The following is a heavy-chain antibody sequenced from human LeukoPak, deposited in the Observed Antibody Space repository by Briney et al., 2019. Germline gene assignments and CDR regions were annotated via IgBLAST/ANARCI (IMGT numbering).Heavy chain of an antibody. CDR1: GFTFSNYW. J-gene: IGHJ6*04. Sequence: GGSLRLSCAASGFTFSNYWMHWVRQVPGKGLVWVSRINSAGSSTNYVDSVKGRFTISRDNAKNTLYLQMNSLRAEDTAVYYCATLATAATWYVWGKGTTVTISS. CDR3: ATLATAATWYV. CDR2: INSAGSST. D-gene: IGHD5-24*01. V-gene: IGHV3-74*01.